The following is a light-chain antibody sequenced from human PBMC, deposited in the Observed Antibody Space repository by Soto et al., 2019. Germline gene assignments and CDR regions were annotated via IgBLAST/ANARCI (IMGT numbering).Light chain of an antibody. V-gene: IGLV2-14*03. J-gene: IGLJ1*01. CDR1: SSDIGSYNH. CDR3: ISYTDRQSYR. CDR2: PVI. Sequence: QSVLTPPASGSGSRGQSITISCSGTSSDIGSYNHVAWYQQFPGKSPTLMIYPVIDRPTGISDLFLGFKSGITASLTISGLQTEDEADYYCISYTDRQSYRFGTGTKVTVL.